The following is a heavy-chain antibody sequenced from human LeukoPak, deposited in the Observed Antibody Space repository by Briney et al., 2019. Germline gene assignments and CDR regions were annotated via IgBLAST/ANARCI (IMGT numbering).Heavy chain of an antibody. J-gene: IGHJ4*02. D-gene: IGHD2-15*01. CDR3: AKAPTRHCSGGSCYPLDC. CDR2: ISYDGSNK. Sequence: GGSLRLSCAASGFTFSSYGMHWVRQAPGKGLEWVAVISYDGSNKYYADSVKGRFTISRDNSKNTLYLQMNSLRADDSAVYYCAKAPTRHCSGGSCYPLDCWGQGTLVTVSS. CDR1: GFTFSSYG. V-gene: IGHV3-30*18.